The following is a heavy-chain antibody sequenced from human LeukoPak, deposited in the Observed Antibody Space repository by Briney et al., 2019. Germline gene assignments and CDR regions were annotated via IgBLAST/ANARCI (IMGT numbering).Heavy chain of an antibody. V-gene: IGHV4-34*01. D-gene: IGHD3-9*01. Sequence: SETLSLTCGVYGGSFSDYYWSWIRQPPAKGLEWVGEINHSGSTNYHPSLKSRVTVSLDMSKNQFTLRLTSVTAADTAVYYCATGQYTGYPTHWGQGTLVTVSS. CDR3: ATGQYTGYPTH. CDR1: GGSFSDYY. J-gene: IGHJ4*02. CDR2: INHSGST.